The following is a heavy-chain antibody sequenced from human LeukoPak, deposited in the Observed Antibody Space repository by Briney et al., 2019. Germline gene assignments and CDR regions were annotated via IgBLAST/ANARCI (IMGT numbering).Heavy chain of an antibody. D-gene: IGHD1-26*01. CDR2: ISYDGGNK. CDR3: ARDPEAGGFDY. V-gene: IGHV3-30-3*01. J-gene: IGHJ4*02. CDR1: GFTFGNYA. Sequence: RPGGSLRLSCAASGFTFGNYAVHWVRQAPGKGLQWVAVISYDGGNKYYADSVKGRFTISRDNSKNTLYLQMNSLRAEDTAVYYCARDPEAGGFDYWGQGTLVTVSS.